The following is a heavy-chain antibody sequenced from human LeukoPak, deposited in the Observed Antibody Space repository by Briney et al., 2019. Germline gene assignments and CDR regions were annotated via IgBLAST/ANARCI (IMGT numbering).Heavy chain of an antibody. D-gene: IGHD1-20*01. J-gene: IGHJ5*02. V-gene: IGHV3-74*01. CDR3: ARGFSITGTGEFDP. CDR2: INGDGRNI. CDR1: GFTFSSYW. Sequence: GGSLRLSCVASGFTFSSYWMHWFRQDPRKGLVWVSRINGDGRNINYADSVRGRFTISRDNAKNTLYLQMNSLRAEDTAVYYCARGFSITGTGEFDPWGQGTLVTVSS.